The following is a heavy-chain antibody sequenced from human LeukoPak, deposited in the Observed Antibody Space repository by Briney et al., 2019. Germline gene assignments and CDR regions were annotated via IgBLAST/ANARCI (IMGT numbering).Heavy chain of an antibody. CDR1: GFTFSTYA. CDR3: ARVRESSSWYERYFDY. V-gene: IGHV3-64*04. J-gene: IGHJ4*02. CDR2: ISSNGGST. D-gene: IGHD6-13*01. Sequence: GGSLRLSCAASGFTFSTYAMHWVRQAPGKGLEYVSAISSNGGSTYYADSVKGRFTISRDNSKNTLYLQMNSLRAEDTAVYYCARVRESSSWYERYFDYWGRGTLVTVSS.